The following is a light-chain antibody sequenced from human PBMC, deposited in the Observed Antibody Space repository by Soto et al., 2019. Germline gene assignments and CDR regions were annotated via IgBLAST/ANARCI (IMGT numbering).Light chain of an antibody. CDR2: EVT. CDR1: SRDVGGYNY. CDR3: SSYTNSGSV. V-gene: IGLV2-14*01. Sequence: QSALTQPASVSGSPGQSITISCTGTSRDVGGYNYVSWYQQHPDKAPKLLIYEVTNRPSGVSNRFSGSKSGNTASLTIYGLQAEDEADYYCSSYTNSGSVFGGGTQLTVL. J-gene: IGLJ2*01.